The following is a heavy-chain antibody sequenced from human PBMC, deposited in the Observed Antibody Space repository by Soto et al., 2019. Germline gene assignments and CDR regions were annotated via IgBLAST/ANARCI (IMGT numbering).Heavy chain of an antibody. J-gene: IGHJ5*02. CDR2: ISGSGGST. Sequence: EVQLLESGGGLVQPGGSLRLSCAASGFTFSSYVMSWVRQAPGKGLEWVSAISGSGGSTYYADSVKGRFTISRDNSKNTLYLQMNSLRAEDTAVYYCATVGIAVAGTGWFDPWGQGTLVTVSS. CDR1: GFTFSSYV. V-gene: IGHV3-23*01. CDR3: ATVGIAVAGTGWFDP. D-gene: IGHD6-19*01.